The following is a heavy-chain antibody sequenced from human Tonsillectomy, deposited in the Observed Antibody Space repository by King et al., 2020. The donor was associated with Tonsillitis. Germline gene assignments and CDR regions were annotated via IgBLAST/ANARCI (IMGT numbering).Heavy chain of an antibody. J-gene: IGHJ4*02. V-gene: IGHV3-33*05. D-gene: IGHD6-19*01. CDR1: GFTFSDHS. Sequence: VQLVESGGGVVQPGRSLRLSCAGSGFTFSDHSIHWVRQAPGKGLEWVALISYDGSRKYYADSVKGRFTISRDNSKNTLYLQMSSLRAEDTAEYYCARERLYSSGWGIDYWGQGTLVTVSS. CDR2: ISYDGSRK. CDR3: ARERLYSSGWGIDY.